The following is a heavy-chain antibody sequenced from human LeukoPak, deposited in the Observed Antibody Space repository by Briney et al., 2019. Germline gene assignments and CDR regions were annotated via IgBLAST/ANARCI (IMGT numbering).Heavy chain of an antibody. Sequence: PGGSLRLSCAASGFTFDDYAMHWVRQAPAKGLEWVSLISGDGGSTYYADSVKGRFTISRDNSKNSLYLQMNSLRTEDTALYYCAKDGIPYYDFWSGYSVSAWPIDIDYWGQGTLVTVSS. V-gene: IGHV3-43*02. CDR3: AKDGIPYYDFWSGYSVSAWPIDIDY. J-gene: IGHJ4*02. CDR1: GFTFDDYA. D-gene: IGHD3-3*01. CDR2: ISGDGGST.